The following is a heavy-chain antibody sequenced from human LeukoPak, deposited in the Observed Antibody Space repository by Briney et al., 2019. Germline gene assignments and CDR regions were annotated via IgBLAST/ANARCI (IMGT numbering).Heavy chain of an antibody. CDR1: GFTFDDYG. CDR2: INWNGGST. J-gene: IGHJ4*02. D-gene: IGHD2-15*01. V-gene: IGHV3-20*04. Sequence: GGSLRLSCAASGFTFDDYGMSWVRQAPGKGLEWVSAINWNGGSTGYADSVKGRFTISRDNAKNSLYLQMNSLRAEDTALYYCARNSTQPGPVVVAATYAGFDYWGQGTLVTVSS. CDR3: ARNSTQPGPVVVAATYAGFDY.